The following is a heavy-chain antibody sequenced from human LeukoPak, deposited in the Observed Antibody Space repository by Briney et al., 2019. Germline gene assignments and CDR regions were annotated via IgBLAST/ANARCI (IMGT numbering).Heavy chain of an antibody. CDR2: ISPGGGTT. CDR1: GFAFGSEA. CDR3: AKASRLLHGSGSYPGYFDY. J-gene: IGHJ4*02. V-gene: IGHV3-23*01. D-gene: IGHD3-10*01. Sequence: GGSLRLSCAVSGFAFGSEAMSWVRQSPARGLEWVASISPGGGTTYYADYVKGRFTISRDNSKNSLFVQMNSLRAEDTAVYYCAKASRLLHGSGSYPGYFDYWGQGTLVTVSS.